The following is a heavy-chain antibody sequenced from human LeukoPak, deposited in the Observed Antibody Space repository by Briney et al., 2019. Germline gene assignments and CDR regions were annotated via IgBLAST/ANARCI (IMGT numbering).Heavy chain of an antibody. Sequence: PSETLSLTCTVSGDSISSNYWSWIRQPAGKGLEWIARIHPSGSTDYNPSLESRVTISVDTSKNQFSLKLTSVTAADTAVYYCARDRGGSSWYNWFDAWGQGTLATVSS. V-gene: IGHV4-4*07. D-gene: IGHD6-13*01. CDR3: ARDRGGSSWYNWFDA. CDR2: IHPSGST. CDR1: GDSISSNY. J-gene: IGHJ5*02.